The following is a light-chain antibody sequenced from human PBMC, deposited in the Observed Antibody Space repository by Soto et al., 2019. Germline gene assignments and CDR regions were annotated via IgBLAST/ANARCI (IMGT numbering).Light chain of an antibody. J-gene: IGLJ1*01. CDR3: QSHDNSLSGFYV. CDR2: GDT. V-gene: IGLV1-40*01. Sequence: QSVLTQPPSVSGAPGQRVTISCTGSSSNIGAGYAVHWYQQLPGTAPKLLIYGDTIRPSGDPDRFSGSRSGTSASLAITGLQAEDEADYYCQSHDNSLSGFYVFGAGTKVTVL. CDR1: SSNIGAGYA.